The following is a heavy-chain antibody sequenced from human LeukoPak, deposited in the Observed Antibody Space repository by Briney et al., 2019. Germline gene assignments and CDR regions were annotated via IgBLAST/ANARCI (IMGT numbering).Heavy chain of an antibody. CDR2: INPNSGGT. CDR3: ARERSGQWLARGAFDI. V-gene: IGHV1-2*06. CDR1: GYTFTSYD. Sequence: GASVKVSCKASGYTFTSYDINWVRQATGQGLEWMGRINPNSGGTNYAQKFQGRVTMTRDTSISTAYMELSRLRSDDTAVYYCARERSGQWLARGAFDIWGQGTMVTVSS. J-gene: IGHJ3*02. D-gene: IGHD6-19*01.